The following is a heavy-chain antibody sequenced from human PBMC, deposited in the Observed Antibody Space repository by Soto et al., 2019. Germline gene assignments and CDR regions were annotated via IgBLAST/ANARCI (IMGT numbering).Heavy chain of an antibody. V-gene: IGHV4-61*01. CDR3: ATRQRFTMIDY. D-gene: IGHD3-22*01. CDR2: IYYSGST. CDR1: GGSVSSGSYY. Sequence: QVQLQESGPGLVKPSETLSLTCTVSGGSVSSGSYYWSWIRQPPGKGLEWIGYIYYSGSTNYNPTLKSRVTISVDTSKNQCSLKLSSVTAADTAVYYCATRQRFTMIDYWGQGTLVTVSS. J-gene: IGHJ4*02.